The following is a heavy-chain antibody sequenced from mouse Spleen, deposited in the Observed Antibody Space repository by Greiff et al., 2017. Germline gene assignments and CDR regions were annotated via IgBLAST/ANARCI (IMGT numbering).Heavy chain of an antibody. Sequence: EVQLQQSGPELVKPGASVKIPCKASGYTFTDYNMDWVKQSHGKSLEWIGDINPNNGGTIYNQKFKGKATLTVDKSSSTAYMELRSLTSEDTAVYYCARSDITTVVATYWYFDVWGAGTTVTVSS. CDR1: GYTFTDYN. CDR3: ARSDITTVVATYWYFDV. J-gene: IGHJ1*01. V-gene: IGHV1-18*01. CDR2: INPNNGGT. D-gene: IGHD1-1*01.